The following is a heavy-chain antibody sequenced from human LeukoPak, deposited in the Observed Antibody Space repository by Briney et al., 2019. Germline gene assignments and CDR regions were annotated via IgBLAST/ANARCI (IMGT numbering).Heavy chain of an antibody. D-gene: IGHD4-17*01. CDR1: ADSFSTHY. Sequence: PSETLSLTCTVSADSFSTHYWTWIRQPPGKGLEWIGYISYSGSTNYNPSLKSRVTISVDTSKNKFSLKLSSVTAADTAVYYCARDPTTVTKGFDIWGQGTMVTVSS. V-gene: IGHV4-59*11. CDR3: ARDPTTVTKGFDI. CDR2: ISYSGST. J-gene: IGHJ3*02.